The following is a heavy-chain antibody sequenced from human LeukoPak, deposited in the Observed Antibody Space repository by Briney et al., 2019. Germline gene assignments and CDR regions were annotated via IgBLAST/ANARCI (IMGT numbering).Heavy chain of an antibody. V-gene: IGHV3-13*01. CDR3: ARGGSLYDASYYYYLDV. CDR1: GFTFRNYD. Sequence: PGGSLRLSCAASGFTFRNYDMHWVRQASGKGLEWVSVIDTAGDRNYPVSVKGRFTISREHAKSSLYLQMNNLRAGDTAVYYCARGGSLYDASYYYYLDVWGKGTRVTVSS. J-gene: IGHJ6*03. CDR2: IDTAGDR. D-gene: IGHD2/OR15-2a*01.